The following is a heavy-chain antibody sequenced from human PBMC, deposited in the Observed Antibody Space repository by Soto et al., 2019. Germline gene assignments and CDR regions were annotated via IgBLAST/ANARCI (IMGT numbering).Heavy chain of an antibody. CDR3: ARDKDLLQICGNYRYLLDV. V-gene: IGHV1-69*12. CDR2: IMPIFRTP. CDR1: GGTFSNSA. D-gene: IGHD1-7*01. Sequence: QVQLEQSGAEVKKPGSSVKVSCKTSGGTFSNSAISWVRQAPGQGPAGMGGIMPIFRTPDYAQKFQDRVTSTADESTTTAYMELRGLRSDDTAVYYCARDKDLLQICGNYRYLLDVWGQGTTVTVSS. J-gene: IGHJ6*02.